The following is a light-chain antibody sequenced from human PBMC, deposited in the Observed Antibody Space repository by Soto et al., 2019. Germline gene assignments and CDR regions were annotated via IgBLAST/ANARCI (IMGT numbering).Light chain of an antibody. CDR1: QSVSSSY. J-gene: IGKJ1*01. CDR2: GAS. Sequence: EIVLTQSPGTLSLSLGERVTLSCRASQSVSSSYLAWYQQKPGQAPRLLIYGASSRATGIPDRFSGSGSGTDFTLTISRLEPEDFAVYYCQQYGSSSTFGQGTKVDIK. CDR3: QQYGSSST. V-gene: IGKV3-20*01.